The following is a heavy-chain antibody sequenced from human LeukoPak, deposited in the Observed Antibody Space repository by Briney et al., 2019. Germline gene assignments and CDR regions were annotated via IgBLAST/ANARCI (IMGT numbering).Heavy chain of an antibody. CDR2: IQVDGKDI. CDR1: GFTFSSYG. Sequence: PVGSLRLSCAASGFTFSSYGMHWVRQAPGKGLEWVAFIQVDGKDIYYVDSVKGRYTISRDNSKNTMYLQINSLRVEDTAVYYCAREGRYDTSALSAFDIWGQGTMVTVSS. V-gene: IGHV3-30*02. J-gene: IGHJ3*02. CDR3: AREGRYDTSALSAFDI. D-gene: IGHD3-22*01.